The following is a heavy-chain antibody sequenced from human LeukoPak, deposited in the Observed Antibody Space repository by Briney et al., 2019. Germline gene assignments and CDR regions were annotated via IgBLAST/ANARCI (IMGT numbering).Heavy chain of an antibody. CDR3: AKFSSSGWSRSTNK. CDR1: GFTFSSYA. Sequence: GGSLRLSCVASGFTFSSYAMGWVRQAAGKGLEWVSDISSSGGTTYYADSVKGRVTISRDNSKKALYLQMNSLRPEDTAVYYCAKFSSSGWSRSTNKWGQGTLVTVSS. V-gene: IGHV3-23*01. J-gene: IGHJ4*02. CDR2: ISSSGGTT. D-gene: IGHD6-19*01.